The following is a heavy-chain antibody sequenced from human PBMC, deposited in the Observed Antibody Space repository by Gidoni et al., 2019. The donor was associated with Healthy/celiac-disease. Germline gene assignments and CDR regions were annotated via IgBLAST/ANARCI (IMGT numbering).Heavy chain of an antibody. Sequence: VQLLESGGGLVQPGGSLRLSRPASVFPFCSYAMTWVRQAPGMGLEWVSAISGSGGSTYYADAVKGRFTISRDNSKNTLYLQMNSLRAEDTAVYYCAKDPSRSIAAAGFDYWGQGTLVTVSS. J-gene: IGHJ4*02. CDR3: AKDPSRSIAAAGFDY. D-gene: IGHD6-13*01. CDR2: ISGSGGST. V-gene: IGHV3-23*01. CDR1: VFPFCSYA.